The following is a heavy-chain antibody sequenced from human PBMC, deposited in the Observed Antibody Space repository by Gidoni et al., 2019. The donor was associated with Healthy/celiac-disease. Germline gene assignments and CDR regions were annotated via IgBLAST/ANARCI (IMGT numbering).Heavy chain of an antibody. CDR2: INPSGGST. J-gene: IGHJ6*03. V-gene: IGHV1-46*01. CDR1: GYTFSSSY. CDR3: ARGRRIVGATYYYYYYMDV. Sequence: QVQLVQSGAEVKKPGTSVKVSCTASGYTFSSSYMPWVRQAPGPGLEWMGIINPSGGSTSYAQKFQGRVTMTRETSTSTVYMELSSLRSEDTAVYYCARGRRIVGATYYYYYYMDVWGKGTTVTVSS. D-gene: IGHD1-26*01.